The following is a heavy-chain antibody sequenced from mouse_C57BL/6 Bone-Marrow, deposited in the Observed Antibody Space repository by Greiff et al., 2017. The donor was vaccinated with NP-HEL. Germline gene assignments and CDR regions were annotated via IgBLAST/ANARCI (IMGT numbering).Heavy chain of an antibody. D-gene: IGHD1-2*01. CDR3: ARSLLLRLFDY. J-gene: IGHJ2*01. CDR2: IYPSDSET. Sequence: VQLQQPGAELVRPGSSVKLSCKASGYTFTSYWMDWVKQRPGQGLEWIGNIYPSDSETHYNQKFKDKATLTVDKSSSTAYMQLSSLTSEDSAVYYCARSLLLRLFDYWGQGTTLTVSS. V-gene: IGHV1-61*01. CDR1: GYTFTSYW.